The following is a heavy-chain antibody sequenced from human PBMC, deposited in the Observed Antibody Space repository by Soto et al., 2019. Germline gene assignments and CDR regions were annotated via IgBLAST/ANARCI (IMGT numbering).Heavy chain of an antibody. Sequence: GGSLRLSCEASGFSFSSYAMGWVRQAPGKGLEWVSYISSSGSTIYYADSVKGRFTISRDNAKNSLYLQMNSLRAEDTAVYYCAGEGIQLWLHAFDIWGQGTMVTVSS. CDR2: ISSSGSTI. D-gene: IGHD5-18*01. V-gene: IGHV3-48*04. J-gene: IGHJ3*02. CDR1: GFSFSSYA. CDR3: AGEGIQLWLHAFDI.